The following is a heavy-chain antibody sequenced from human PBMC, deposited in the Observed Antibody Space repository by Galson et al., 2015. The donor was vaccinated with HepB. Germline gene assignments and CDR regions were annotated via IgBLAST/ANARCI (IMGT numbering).Heavy chain of an antibody. V-gene: IGHV3-33*01. CDR2: IWYDGSNK. J-gene: IGHJ4*02. Sequence: SLRLSCAASGFTFSSYGMHWVRQAPGKGLEWVAVIWYDGSNKYYADSVKGRFTISRDNSKNTLYLQMNSLRAEDTAVYYCARMSRYSYGMGGFDYWGQGTLVTVSS. D-gene: IGHD5-18*01. CDR3: ARMSRYSYGMGGFDY. CDR1: GFTFSSYG.